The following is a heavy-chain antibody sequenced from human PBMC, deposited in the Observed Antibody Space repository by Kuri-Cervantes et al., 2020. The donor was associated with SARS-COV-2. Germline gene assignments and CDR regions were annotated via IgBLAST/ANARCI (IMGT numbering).Heavy chain of an antibody. V-gene: IGHV3-30-3*01. CDR1: GFTFSSYA. J-gene: IGHJ6*03. Sequence: GESLKISCAASGFTFSSYAMHWVRQAPGKGLEWVAVISYDGSNKYYADSVKGRFTISRDNSKNTLYLQMNSLRAEDTAVYYCARDVYGYCYYYMDVWGKGTTVTVSS. CDR2: ISYDGSNK. D-gene: IGHD1-14*01. CDR3: ARDVYGYCYYYMDV.